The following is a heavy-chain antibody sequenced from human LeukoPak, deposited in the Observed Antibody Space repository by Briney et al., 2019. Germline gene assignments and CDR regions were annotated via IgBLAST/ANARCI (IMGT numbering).Heavy chain of an antibody. V-gene: IGHV1-69*13. CDR3: ARGPVGMYSSGWYYFDY. CDR2: IIPIFGTA. D-gene: IGHD6-19*01. Sequence: GASVKVSCKASGGTVSSYAISWVRQAPGQGLEWMGGIIPIFGTANYAQKFQGRVTITADESTSTAYMELSSLRSEDTAVYYCARGPVGMYSSGWYYFDYWGQGTLVTVSS. CDR1: GGTVSSYA. J-gene: IGHJ4*02.